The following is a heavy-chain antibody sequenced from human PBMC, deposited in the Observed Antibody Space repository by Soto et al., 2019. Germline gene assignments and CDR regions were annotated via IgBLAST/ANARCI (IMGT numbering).Heavy chain of an antibody. CDR1: GFTFSSYV. CDR3: AKARADYYDSSGPIDY. V-gene: IGHV3-23*01. CDR2: ISGSGGST. J-gene: IGHJ4*02. D-gene: IGHD3-22*01. Sequence: GGSLRLSCAASGFTFSSYVMSWVRQAPGKGLEWVSAISGSGGSTYYGDSVKGRLTISRDNSKNTLYLQMNSLRAEDTAVYYCAKARADYYDSSGPIDYWDQGTLGTVSS.